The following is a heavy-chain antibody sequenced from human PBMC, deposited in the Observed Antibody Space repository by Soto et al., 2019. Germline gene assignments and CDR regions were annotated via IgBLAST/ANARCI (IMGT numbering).Heavy chain of an antibody. V-gene: IGHV4-4*07. Sequence: PSETLSLTCNVSGGSISKFYWAWIRKTAGNGLEWMGRVYATGTTDYNPSLRSRVAMSVDISKKTFSLRLRFVTGAASGVYYCGRDRSKSLRDWFDPCGQGIMVTVSA. D-gene: IGHD2-21*01. CDR1: GGSISKFY. CDR2: VYATGTT. CDR3: GRDRSKSLRDWFDP. J-gene: IGHJ5*02.